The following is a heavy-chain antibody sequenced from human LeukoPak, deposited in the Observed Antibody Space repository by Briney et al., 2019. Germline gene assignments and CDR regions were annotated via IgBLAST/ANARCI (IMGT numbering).Heavy chain of an antibody. CDR3: TTELDVRPNHY. J-gene: IGHJ4*02. CDR1: GLTFSNAW. CDR2: IKRKSDGGTT. Sequence: GGSLRLSCAASGLTFSNAWMSWVRQAPGKGLEWVGRIKRKSDGGTTDYAAPVKGRFTISSDDSKNTLYLQMNSLKSEDTAVYYCTTELDVRPNHYWGQGTLVTVSS. D-gene: IGHD1-14*01. V-gene: IGHV3-15*01.